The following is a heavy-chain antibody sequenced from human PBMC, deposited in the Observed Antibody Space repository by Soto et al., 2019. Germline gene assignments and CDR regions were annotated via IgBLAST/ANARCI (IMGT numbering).Heavy chain of an antibody. J-gene: IGHJ4*02. Sequence: SETLSLTCTVSGGSVSSGSYYWSWIRQPPGKGLEWIGYIYYSGSTNYNPSLKSRVTISVDTSKNQFSLKLSSVTAADTAVYYCARVSPPVYYDSSGYWYYFDYWGQGTLVTVSS. V-gene: IGHV4-61*01. D-gene: IGHD3-22*01. CDR3: ARVSPPVYYDSSGYWYYFDY. CDR1: GGSVSSGSYY. CDR2: IYYSGST.